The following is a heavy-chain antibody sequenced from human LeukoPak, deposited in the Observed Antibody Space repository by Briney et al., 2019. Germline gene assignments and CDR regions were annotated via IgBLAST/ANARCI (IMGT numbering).Heavy chain of an antibody. Sequence: SETLSLTCTVSGGSISSGSYYWNWIRQPAGKGLEWIGRIYTSGSTNYNPSLKSRVTISVDTSKNQSSLKLSSVTAADTAVYYCARDGAPYSRGWYYWGQGTLVTVSS. J-gene: IGHJ4*02. CDR1: GGSISSGSYY. CDR3: ARDGAPYSRGWYY. V-gene: IGHV4-61*02. D-gene: IGHD6-19*01. CDR2: IYTSGST.